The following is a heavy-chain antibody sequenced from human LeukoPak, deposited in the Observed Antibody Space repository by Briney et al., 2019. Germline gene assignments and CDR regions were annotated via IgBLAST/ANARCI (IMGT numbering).Heavy chain of an antibody. CDR2: MNPNSGNT. CDR1: GYTFTSYD. Sequence: ASVKVSCKASGYTFTSYDINWVRQATGQGHEWMGWMNPNSGNTGYAQKFQGRVTMTRNTSISTAYMELSSLRSEDTAVYYCARAYPPYYYDFWSGYHPYYYYGMDVWGQGTTVTVSS. V-gene: IGHV1-8*01. D-gene: IGHD3-3*01. CDR3: ARAYPPYYYDFWSGYHPYYYYGMDV. J-gene: IGHJ6*02.